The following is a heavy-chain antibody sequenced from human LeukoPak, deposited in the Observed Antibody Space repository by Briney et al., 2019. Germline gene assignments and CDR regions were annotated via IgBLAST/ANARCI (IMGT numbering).Heavy chain of an antibody. CDR3: ASSLLSYYYYYYYMDV. V-gene: IGHV3-23*01. CDR1: GFTFSSYG. J-gene: IGHJ6*03. D-gene: IGHD2-15*01. CDR2: ISGSGGST. Sequence: PGGSLRLSCAASGFTFSSYGMSWVRQAPGKGLEWVSTISGSGGSTYYADSVKGRFTISRDNAKNSLYLQMNSLRAEDTAVYYCASSLLSYYYYYYYMDVWGKGTTVTVSS.